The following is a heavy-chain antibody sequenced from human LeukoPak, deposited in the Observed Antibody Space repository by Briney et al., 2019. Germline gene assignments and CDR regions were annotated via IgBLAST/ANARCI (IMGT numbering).Heavy chain of an antibody. J-gene: IGHJ5*02. Sequence: PGGSLRLSCAASGFSFISYGMHWVRQAPGKGLEWVSVIYSGGGTDYADSVKGRFAISRDNSKNTLYLQMNSLRAEDTAVYYCARGLHYYEPWGQGTLVTVSS. CDR3: ARGLHYYEP. V-gene: IGHV3-66*01. CDR2: IYSGGGT. CDR1: GFSFISYG. D-gene: IGHD3-22*01.